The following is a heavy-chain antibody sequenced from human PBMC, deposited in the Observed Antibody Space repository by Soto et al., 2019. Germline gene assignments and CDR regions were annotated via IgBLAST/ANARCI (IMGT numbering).Heavy chain of an antibody. CDR3: AKDITYDSSAYDS. CDR1: GFPFGSFG. V-gene: IGHV3-23*01. D-gene: IGHD3-22*01. CDR2: ISGGGNPT. Sequence: EVQLLESGGGLVQPGGSLSLSCAASGFPFGSFGRSWVRQAPGKGLEWVSGISGGGNPTYYSDSVKGRFTISRDSAKNTLYLQMNSLRTEDTAVYYCAKDITYDSSAYDSWGQGTLVTVSS. J-gene: IGHJ4*02.